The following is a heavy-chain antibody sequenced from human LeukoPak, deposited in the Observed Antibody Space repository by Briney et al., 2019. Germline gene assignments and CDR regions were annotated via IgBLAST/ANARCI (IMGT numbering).Heavy chain of an antibody. CDR3: ARLSPSDY. CDR2: IYYSGST. V-gene: IGHV4-39*01. CDR1: GGSISSSSYY. Sequence: KSSETLSLTCTVSGGSISSSSYYWGWIRQPPGKGLEWIGSIYYSGSTYYNPSLESRVTISVDTSKNQFSLKLSSVTAADTAVYYCARLSPSDYWGQGTLVAVSS. J-gene: IGHJ4*02.